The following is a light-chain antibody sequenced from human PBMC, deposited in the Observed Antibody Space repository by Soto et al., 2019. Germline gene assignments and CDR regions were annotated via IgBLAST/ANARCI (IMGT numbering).Light chain of an antibody. CDR3: AAWDDSLSGPV. CDR2: RND. V-gene: IGLV1-47*01. CDR1: SSNIGPNF. Sequence: QSALTQPPSASGTPGQTVTISCSGSSSNIGPNFVYWYQQLPGTAPKLLIHRNDQRPSGVPERFSASKSGTSGSLVISGLRSEDEADYYCAAWDDSLSGPVFGGGTQLTVL. J-gene: IGLJ3*02.